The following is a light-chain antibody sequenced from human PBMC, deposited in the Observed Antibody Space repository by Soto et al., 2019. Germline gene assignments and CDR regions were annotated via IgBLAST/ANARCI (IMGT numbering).Light chain of an antibody. CDR2: AAS. J-gene: IGKJ2*01. CDR1: QSIRTW. CDR3: QEYSTFSRA. V-gene: IGKV1-5*03. Sequence: DIQMTQSPSTLSASVGDRVTISCRASQSIRTWLAWYQQKPGKAPKPLIFAASSSESGLPSRFSGSGSGTECTLTISSLQPDDFATYYCQEYSTFSRAFGQGTKLEIK.